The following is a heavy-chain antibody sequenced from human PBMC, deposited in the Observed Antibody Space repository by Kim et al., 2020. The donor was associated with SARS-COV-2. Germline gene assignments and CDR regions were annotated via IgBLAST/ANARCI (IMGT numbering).Heavy chain of an antibody. Sequence: SETLSLTCTVSGGSISSGGYYWSWIRQLPGKGLEWLGHIYYSGSTYYNPSLKSRVTISVDTSKNQFSLKLSSVTAADTAVYYCARGYCGGDCYDWFDPWGQGTLVTVSS. V-gene: IGHV4-31*03. CDR3: ARGYCGGDCYDWFDP. CDR1: GGSISSGGYY. D-gene: IGHD2-21*02. J-gene: IGHJ5*02. CDR2: IYYSGST.